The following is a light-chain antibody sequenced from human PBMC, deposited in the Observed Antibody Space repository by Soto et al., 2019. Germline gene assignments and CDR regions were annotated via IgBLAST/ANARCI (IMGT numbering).Light chain of an antibody. CDR1: PGIGNA. J-gene: IGKJ1*01. V-gene: IGKV1-39*01. Sequence: IRMPQSPAPLPASVADRVTISFQASPGIGNALGWYPQKPGKPPKVLISGASNLQSGVPPRFSGRGSGKDFTLTISSLQPEDFATYYCQQSYSTTWMFGQGTKVDI. CDR2: GAS. CDR3: QQSYSTTWM.